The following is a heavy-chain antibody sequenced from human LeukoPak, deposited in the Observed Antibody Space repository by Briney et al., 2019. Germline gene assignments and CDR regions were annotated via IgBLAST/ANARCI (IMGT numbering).Heavy chain of an antibody. CDR1: GYTFTGYY. J-gene: IGHJ4*02. Sequence: GASVKVSCKASGYTFTGYYMHWVRQAPGQGLEWMGWINPNSGGTNYAQKFQGRVTMTRDTSISTAYMELSRLSSDDTAVYYCARVKSRGKTAALYYFDYWGQGTLVTVSS. D-gene: IGHD6-25*01. CDR3: ARVKSRGKTAALYYFDY. V-gene: IGHV1-2*02. CDR2: INPNSGGT.